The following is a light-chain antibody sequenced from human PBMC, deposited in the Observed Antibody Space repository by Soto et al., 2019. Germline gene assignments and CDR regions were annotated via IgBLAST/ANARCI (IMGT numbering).Light chain of an antibody. Sequence: DIQMTQSPSTLSAFVGDRVTITCRASQSVSTWVAWYQQKPGQAPKVLIYKASSLQSGVPSRFSGSGSGTEFTLTISSLQPDDFATYYCQQYDSWFTFGPGTKVDI. J-gene: IGKJ3*01. V-gene: IGKV1-5*03. CDR3: QQYDSWFT. CDR1: QSVSTW. CDR2: KAS.